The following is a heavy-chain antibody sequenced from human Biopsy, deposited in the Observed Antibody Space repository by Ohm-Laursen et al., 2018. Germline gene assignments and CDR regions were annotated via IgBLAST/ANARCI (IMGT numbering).Heavy chain of an antibody. CDR1: GYTFSSYW. Sequence: SLRLSCSASGYTFSSYWMRWVRQAPGKGPVWVSRINRDGSSTTYADSVKGRFTISRDSAKNTLYLQMNSLRAEDTAVYYCAREGYCSRTSCYPDYWGQGTLVTVSS. CDR2: INRDGSST. CDR3: AREGYCSRTSCYPDY. J-gene: IGHJ4*02. D-gene: IGHD2-2*01. V-gene: IGHV3-74*01.